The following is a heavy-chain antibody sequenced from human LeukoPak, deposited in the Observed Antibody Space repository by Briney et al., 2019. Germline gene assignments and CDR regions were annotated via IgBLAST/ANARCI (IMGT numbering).Heavy chain of an antibody. V-gene: IGHV1-69*05. CDR1: GGTFSSYA. J-gene: IGHJ4*02. CDR3: ARENRGWFPAY. D-gene: IGHD6-19*01. CDR2: IIPIFGTA. Sequence: SVKVSCKASGGTFSSYAISWVRQAPGQGLEWMGGIIPIFGTANYAQKFQGRVTITTDESTSTAYMELSSLRSEDTAVYYCARENRGWFPAYWGQGTLVTVSS.